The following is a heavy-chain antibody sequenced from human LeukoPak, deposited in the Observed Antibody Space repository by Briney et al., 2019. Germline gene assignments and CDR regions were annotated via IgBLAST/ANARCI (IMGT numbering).Heavy chain of an antibody. J-gene: IGHJ4*02. CDR3: GGSGGELPGGLFDY. CDR1: GFTVSSNY. V-gene: IGHV3-53*01. Sequence: GGSLRLSCAASGFTVSSNYMSWVRQAPGKGLEWVSVIYSGGSTYSADSVKGLFTISRGNSKNTLYLQINSLRAEETAVYYCGGSGGELPGGLFDYWGQGTLVTVSS. D-gene: IGHD1-26*01. CDR2: IYSGGST.